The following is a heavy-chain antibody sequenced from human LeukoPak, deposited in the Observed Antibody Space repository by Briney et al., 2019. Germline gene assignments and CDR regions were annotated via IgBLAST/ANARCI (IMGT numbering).Heavy chain of an antibody. V-gene: IGHV1-2*02. D-gene: IGHD4-17*01. CDR1: GYTFTGYY. Sequence: ASVKVACKASGYTFTGYYMHWVRQAPGQGLEWMGWINPNSGGTNYAQKFKGRVTMTRDTSISTAYMELSRLRSDDTAVYYCAREAPLGDYAPLDYWGQGTLVTVSS. CDR2: INPNSGGT. J-gene: IGHJ4*02. CDR3: AREAPLGDYAPLDY.